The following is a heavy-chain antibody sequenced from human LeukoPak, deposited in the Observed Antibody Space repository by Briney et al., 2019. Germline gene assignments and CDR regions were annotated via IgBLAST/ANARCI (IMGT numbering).Heavy chain of an antibody. V-gene: IGHV4-38-2*02. J-gene: IGHJ4*02. CDR3: ARDPLTVYFDY. Sequence: PSETLSLTCTVSGYSISSGYYWGWIRQPPGKGLEWIGSIYYSGSTYYNPSLKSRVTISVDTSKNQFSLKLSSVTAADTAVYYCARDPLTVYFDYWGQGTLVTVSS. D-gene: IGHD4-11*01. CDR1: GYSISSGYY. CDR2: IYYSGST.